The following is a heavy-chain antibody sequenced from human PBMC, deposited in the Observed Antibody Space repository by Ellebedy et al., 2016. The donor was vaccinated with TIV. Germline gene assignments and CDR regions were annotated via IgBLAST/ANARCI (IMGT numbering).Heavy chain of an antibody. V-gene: IGHV3-66*01. CDR2: IYSGGSA. J-gene: IGHJ4*02. D-gene: IGHD6-13*01. Sequence: GESLKISCAASGVTVSSDYMSWVRQAPGKGKEWVSIIYSGGSAYYADSVKARFIISRDNSKNSLYLQMNSLRPEDTAVYFCVRDSKPNSGSLWGQGTQVIVSS. CDR3: VRDSKPNSGSL. CDR1: GVTVSSDY.